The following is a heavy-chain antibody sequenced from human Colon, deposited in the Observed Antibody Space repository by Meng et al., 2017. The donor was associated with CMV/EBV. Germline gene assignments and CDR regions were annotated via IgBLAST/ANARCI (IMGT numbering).Heavy chain of an antibody. V-gene: IGHV4-59*01. J-gene: IGHJ4*01. CDR1: GGSINNYY. CDR3: ARRAYCGNDCYFFDF. Sequence: SETLSLTCSVSGGSINNYYWNWIRQPPGNGLECLGYVYYSGGTTYHPSLKSRVTISVDTSQNQFSLNLSSVTAADTAMYYCARRAYCGNDCYFFDFWGHGTLVTVSS. D-gene: IGHD2-21*02. CDR2: VYYSGGT.